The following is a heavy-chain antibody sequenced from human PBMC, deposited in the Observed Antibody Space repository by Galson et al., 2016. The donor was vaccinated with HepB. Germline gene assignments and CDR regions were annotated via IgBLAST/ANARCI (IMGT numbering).Heavy chain of an antibody. Sequence: SLRLSCAASGFSVSSNYIIWVRQAPGKGLEWVSAIYSGGSTYYADAVKGHFTVSRDNSGNTVDLQMNSLRAEDTAVYYCARAAHSSGYCDVFDIWGQGTKVTVSS. CDR1: GFSVSSNY. D-gene: IGHD3-22*01. CDR2: IYSGGST. J-gene: IGHJ3*02. CDR3: ARAAHSSGYCDVFDI. V-gene: IGHV3-53*05.